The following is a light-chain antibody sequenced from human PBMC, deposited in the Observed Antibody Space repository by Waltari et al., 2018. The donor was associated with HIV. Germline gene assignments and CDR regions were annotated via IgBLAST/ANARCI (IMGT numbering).Light chain of an antibody. CDR3: CSYAGSSTWV. J-gene: IGLJ3*02. CDR1: SSDVGSYNL. CDR2: EVT. V-gene: IGLV2-23*02. Sequence: GTSSDVGSYNLVSWYRQYPGKAPKVMIYEVTKRPSGVSHRFSGSKSGNTASLTISGLQAEDEADYYCCSYAGSSTWVFGGGTKLTVL.